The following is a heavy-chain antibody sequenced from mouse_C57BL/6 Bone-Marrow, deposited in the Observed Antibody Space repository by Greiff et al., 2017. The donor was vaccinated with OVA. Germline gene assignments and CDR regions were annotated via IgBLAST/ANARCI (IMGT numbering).Heavy chain of an antibody. J-gene: IGHJ3*01. V-gene: IGHV1-63*01. CDR2: IYPGGGYT. CDR1: GYTFTNYW. D-gene: IGHD2-4*01. Sequence: QVQLQQSGAELVRPGTSVKMSCKASGYTFTNYWIGWAKQRPGHGLEWIGDIYPGGGYTNYNEKFKGKATLTADKYSSTAYMQFSSLTSEDSAIYYCAREDDSAWFAYWGQGTLVTVSA. CDR3: AREDDSAWFAY.